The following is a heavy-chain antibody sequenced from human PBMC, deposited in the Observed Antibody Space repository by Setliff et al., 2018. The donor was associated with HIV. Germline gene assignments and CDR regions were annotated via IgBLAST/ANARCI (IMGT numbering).Heavy chain of an antibody. CDR3: AKLDYYDYSGSWARKVAIDF. CDR2: IQSGGIM. Sequence: QPGGSLRLSCAASGLTLSNSAMTWVRQRPGRGLEWVSLIQSGGIMYYADSVKGRFTISRDNSNNTPSLQMSSLRAEDTALYYCAKLDYYDYSGSWARKVAIDFWGRGTMVTVSS. CDR1: GLTLSNSA. D-gene: IGHD3-22*01. V-gene: IGHV3-23*01. J-gene: IGHJ3*01.